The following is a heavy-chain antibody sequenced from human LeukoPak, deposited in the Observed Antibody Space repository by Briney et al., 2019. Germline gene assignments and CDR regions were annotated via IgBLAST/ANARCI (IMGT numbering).Heavy chain of an antibody. CDR3: ARSLGAVAGTPGY. CDR2: INPNSGGT. D-gene: IGHD6-19*01. CDR1: GYTFTGYY. J-gene: IGHJ4*02. Sequence: ASVKVSCEASGYTFTGYYMRWVRQAPGQGLEWMGWINPNSGGTNYAQKFQGRVTMTRDTSISTAYMELSRLRSDDTAVYYCARSLGAVAGTPGYWGQGTLVTVSS. V-gene: IGHV1-2*02.